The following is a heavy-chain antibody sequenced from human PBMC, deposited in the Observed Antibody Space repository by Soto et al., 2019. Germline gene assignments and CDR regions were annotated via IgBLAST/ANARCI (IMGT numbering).Heavy chain of an antibody. J-gene: IGHJ6*03. V-gene: IGHV4-59*01. CDR1: GGSISSYY. D-gene: IGHD5-12*01. CDR2: IYYSGST. CDR3: ARVLDSGYDYDYYYYMDV. Sequence: SETLSLTCTVSGGSISSYYWSWIRQPPGKGLEWIGYIYYSGSTNYNPSLKSRVTISVDTSKNQFSLKLSSVTAADTAVYYCARVLDSGYDYDYYYYMDVWGKGTTVTVSS.